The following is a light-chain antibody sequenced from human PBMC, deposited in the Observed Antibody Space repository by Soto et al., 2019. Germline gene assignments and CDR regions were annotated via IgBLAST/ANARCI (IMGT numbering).Light chain of an antibody. CDR1: SSDVGAYNY. CDR3: SSYAGSYTVV. V-gene: IGLV2-8*01. J-gene: IGLJ2*01. Sequence: QSVLTQPPSASGSPGQSVTISCTGTSSDVGAYNYVSWYQHHPGKAPKLMISEVTKRPSGVPDRFSGSKSGNTASLTVSGLQAEDEADYYCSSYAGSYTVVFGGGTQLTVL. CDR2: EVT.